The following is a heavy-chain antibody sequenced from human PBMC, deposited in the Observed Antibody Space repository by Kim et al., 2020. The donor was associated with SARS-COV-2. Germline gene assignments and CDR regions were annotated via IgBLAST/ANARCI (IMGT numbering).Heavy chain of an antibody. D-gene: IGHD6-6*01. V-gene: IGHV3-53*01. J-gene: IGHJ4*02. CDR3: ATSVGARFTY. Sequence: YYAESVKGRFTISRDISKNTLYIEMNNLRPEDTAVYYCATSVGARFTYWGQGTLVTVSS.